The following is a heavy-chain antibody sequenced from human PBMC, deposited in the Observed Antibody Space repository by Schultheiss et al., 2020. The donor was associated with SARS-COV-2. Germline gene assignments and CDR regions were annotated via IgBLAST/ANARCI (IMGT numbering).Heavy chain of an antibody. CDR2: ISSSSSYI. V-gene: IGHV3-21*01. CDR3: AGRFGELYYYYYGMDV. D-gene: IGHD3-10*01. Sequence: GESLKISCAASGFTFSSYSMNWVRQAPGKGLEWVSSISSSSSYIYYADSVKGRFTITRDNAKNSLYLQMNSLRAEDTAVYYCAGRFGELYYYYYGMDVWGQGTTVTVSS. CDR1: GFTFSSYS. J-gene: IGHJ6*02.